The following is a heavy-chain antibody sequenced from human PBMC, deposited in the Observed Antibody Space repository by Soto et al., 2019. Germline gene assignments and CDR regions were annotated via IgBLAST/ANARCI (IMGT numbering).Heavy chain of an antibody. CDR2: ISGGGGST. CDR3: AKGREYDILIGCYH. CDR1: GFTFSLSA. J-gene: IGHJ4*02. Sequence: EVQLLESGGGFVQPGESLRLSCAASGFTFSLSAMSWVRQAPGRGLEWVSSISGGGGSTEYAESVKGRFTISRDNSKDTVHVQMNSMRAEDTAIYYWAKGREYDILIGCYHWGQGALVSVSS. D-gene: IGHD3-9*01. V-gene: IGHV3-23*01.